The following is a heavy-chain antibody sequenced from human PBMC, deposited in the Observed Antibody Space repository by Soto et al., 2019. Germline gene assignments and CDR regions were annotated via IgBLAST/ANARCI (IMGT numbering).Heavy chain of an antibody. D-gene: IGHD6-19*01. V-gene: IGHV4-39*01. CDR3: ARRNYTSAWSYFDY. Sequence: QVQLQESGPGLVKPSETLSLTCTVSGGSVRSSNYYWGWIRQPPGKGLEWIGSIYYSGSTYYNPSLKSRVTISVDTSKNQFSLKLSSVTAADTAFYYCARRNYTSAWSYFDYWGKGTLVTVSS. CDR1: GGSVRSSNYY. J-gene: IGHJ4*02. CDR2: IYYSGST.